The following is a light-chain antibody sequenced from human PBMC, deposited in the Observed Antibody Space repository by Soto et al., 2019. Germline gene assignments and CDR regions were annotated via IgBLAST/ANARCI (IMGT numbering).Light chain of an antibody. V-gene: IGKV3-11*01. CDR3: QQRSSWPRT. CDR1: QSVSSF. Sequence: EIVLTQSPATLSLPPGERATPSCRASQSVSSFLAWYQQKPGQAPRLLIYDASNRATGIPARFSGSGSGTDFTLTISSLEPEDFALYYCQQRSSWPRTFGQGTKVDIK. CDR2: DAS. J-gene: IGKJ1*01.